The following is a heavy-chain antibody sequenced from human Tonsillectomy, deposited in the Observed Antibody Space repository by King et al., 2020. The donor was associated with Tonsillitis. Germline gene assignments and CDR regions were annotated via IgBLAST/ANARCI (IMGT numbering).Heavy chain of an antibody. CDR1: GGSISTYY. Sequence: VQLQESGPGLVKPSETLSLTCTVSGGSISTYYWSWIRQPPGKGMEWIGYIYYSGSTNYNPSLKSRVTISVDTSKNQFSLKLRSVTAADTAVYYCARDRGSGWYGYFQHWGQGTLVTVSS. CDR3: ARDRGSGWYGYFQH. J-gene: IGHJ1*01. D-gene: IGHD6-19*01. CDR2: IYYSGST. V-gene: IGHV4-59*01.